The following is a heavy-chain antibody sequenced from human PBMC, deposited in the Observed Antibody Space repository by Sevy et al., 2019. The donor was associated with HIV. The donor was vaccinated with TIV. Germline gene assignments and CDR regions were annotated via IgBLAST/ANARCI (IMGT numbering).Heavy chain of an antibody. CDR2: ISWNSRNI. V-gene: IGHV3-9*01. Sequence: GGSLRLSCAASGFPFNDHAMHWVRQVPGKGLEWVSGISWNSRNIGYADSVKGRFTISRYNARHFVYLEMNSLRPEDTAFYYCAKDINRGCDGVNCYSYYYYFCGLDVWGQGTTVTVSS. J-gene: IGHJ6*02. CDR3: AKDINRGCDGVNCYSYYYYFCGLDV. D-gene: IGHD2-21*01. CDR1: GFPFNDHA.